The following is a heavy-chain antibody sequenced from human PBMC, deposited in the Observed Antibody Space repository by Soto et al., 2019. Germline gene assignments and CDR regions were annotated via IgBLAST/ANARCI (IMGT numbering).Heavy chain of an antibody. CDR2: IIPIFGTA. Sequence: QVQLVQSGAEVKKPGSSVKVSCKASGGTFSSYAISWVRQAPGQGLEWMGGIIPIFGTAIYAQKFQGRVTITADKSTSTAYMELSSLRSEDTAVYYCARGQGGYDYYYYYGMDVWGQGTTVTVSS. CDR3: ARGQGGYDYYYYYGMDV. D-gene: IGHD5-12*01. V-gene: IGHV1-69*06. CDR1: GGTFSSYA. J-gene: IGHJ6*02.